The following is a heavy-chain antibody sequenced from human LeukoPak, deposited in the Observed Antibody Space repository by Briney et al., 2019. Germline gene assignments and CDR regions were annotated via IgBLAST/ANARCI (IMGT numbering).Heavy chain of an antibody. D-gene: IGHD2-15*01. CDR1: GGSISSSSYY. J-gene: IGHJ6*03. CDR3: ARVVVYTVYMDV. V-gene: IGHV4-39*07. Sequence: SETLSLTCTVSGGSISSSSYYWGWIRQPPGKGLEWIGSIYYSGSTYYNPSLKSRVTISVDTSKNQFSLKLSSVTAADTAVFYCARVVVYTVYMDVWGKGTTVTVSS. CDR2: IYYSGST.